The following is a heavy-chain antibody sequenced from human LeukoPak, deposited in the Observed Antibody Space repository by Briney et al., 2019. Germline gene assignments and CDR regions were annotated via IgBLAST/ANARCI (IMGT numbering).Heavy chain of an antibody. V-gene: IGHV3-33*01. CDR1: GFTFSTHG. Sequence: GGSLRLSCAASGFTFSTHGMHWVRQAPGKGLEWVAVIWYDGSNEDYADSVKGRFTISRDNSKKTLYLQMNSLRAEDTAVYYCASQGYCSGGTCYSGGWGQGTLVTVSS. CDR2: IWYDGSNE. J-gene: IGHJ4*02. CDR3: ASQGYCSGGTCYSGG. D-gene: IGHD2-15*01.